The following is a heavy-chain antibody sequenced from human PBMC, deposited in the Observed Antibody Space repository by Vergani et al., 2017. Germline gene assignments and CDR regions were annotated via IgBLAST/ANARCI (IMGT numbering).Heavy chain of an antibody. V-gene: IGHV3-23*01. CDR2: ISGSGGST. Sequence: EVQLLESGGSLKQPGGSVRLSCAASGFTFSSYAMSWVRQAPGKGLEWVSAISGSGGSTYYADSVKGRFTISRDNSKNTLYLQMNSLRAEDTAVYYCAKDLGGYCSSTSCYYYYGMDVWGQGTTVTVSS. J-gene: IGHJ6*02. CDR3: AKDLGGYCSSTSCYYYYGMDV. CDR1: GFTFSSYA. D-gene: IGHD2-2*01.